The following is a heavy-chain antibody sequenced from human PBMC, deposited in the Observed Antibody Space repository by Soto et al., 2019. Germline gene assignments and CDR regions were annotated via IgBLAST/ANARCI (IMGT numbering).Heavy chain of an antibody. Sequence: SETLSLTCTVSGGSISSSSYYWGWIRQPPGKGLEWIGSIYYSGSTYYNPSLKSRVTISVDTSKNQFSLKLSSVTAADTAVYYCAGSSWYSTFWYWGQGTLVTVSS. J-gene: IGHJ4*02. CDR2: IYYSGST. CDR1: GGSISSSSYY. D-gene: IGHD6-13*01. CDR3: AGSSWYSTFWY. V-gene: IGHV4-39*01.